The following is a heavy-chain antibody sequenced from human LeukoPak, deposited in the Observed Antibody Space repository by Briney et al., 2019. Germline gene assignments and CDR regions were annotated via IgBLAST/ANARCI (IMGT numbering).Heavy chain of an antibody. V-gene: IGHV3-7*05. Sequence: GGSLRLSCVTSGFTFSTYWMTWVRQAPGKGLEWVANVKQDGSEKYYVDSVKGRFTISRDNAKNSLYLQMNSLRAEDTAVYYCVIDMDVWGQGTTVTVSS. CDR3: VIDMDV. CDR2: VKQDGSEK. J-gene: IGHJ6*02. CDR1: GFTFSTYW.